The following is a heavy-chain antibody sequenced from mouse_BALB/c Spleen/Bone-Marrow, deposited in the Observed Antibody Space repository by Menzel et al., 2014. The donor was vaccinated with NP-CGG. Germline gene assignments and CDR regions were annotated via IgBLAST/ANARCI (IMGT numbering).Heavy chain of an antibody. D-gene: IGHD2-10*02. CDR2: SRNRAKYYTT. V-gene: IGHV7-1*02. CDR1: GFTFSDFY. Sequence: EVKLVESGGGLVQPGDSLRLSCATSGFTFSDFYMEWVRQPPGKRLEWIATSRNRAKYYTTEYSASVKGRFIVSRDTSQSVLYLQMNALRAEDTAIYYCARDVGYGNYFVYWGQGTLVTASA. CDR3: ARDVGYGNYFVY. J-gene: IGHJ3*01.